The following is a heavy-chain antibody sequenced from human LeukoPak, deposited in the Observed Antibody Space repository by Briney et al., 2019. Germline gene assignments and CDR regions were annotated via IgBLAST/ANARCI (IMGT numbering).Heavy chain of an antibody. CDR2: ISSSGSTI. Sequence: PGGSLRLSCAASGFTFSDYYMSWIRQAPGKGLEWVSYISSSGSTIYYADSVKGRFTISRDNAKNSLYLQMNSLRAVDTAVYYCARPRGENSYTFYYYYYMDVWGKGTTVTVSS. V-gene: IGHV3-11*01. CDR3: ARPRGENSYTFYYYYYMDV. D-gene: IGHD2-2*02. CDR1: GFTFSDYY. J-gene: IGHJ6*03.